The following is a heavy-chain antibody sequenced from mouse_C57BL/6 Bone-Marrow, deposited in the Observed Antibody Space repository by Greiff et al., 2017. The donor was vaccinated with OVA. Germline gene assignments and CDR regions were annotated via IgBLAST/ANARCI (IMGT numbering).Heavy chain of an antibody. D-gene: IGHD1-1*01. CDR1: GYTFTSYW. J-gene: IGHJ2*01. CDR3: ARERNYYGSSPFDY. Sequence: QVQLQQPGAELVKPGASVKLSCKASGYTFTSYWMHWVKQRPGQGLEWIGMIHPNSGSTNYNEKFKSKATLTVDKSSSTAYMQLSRLTSEDSGVYYGARERNYYGSSPFDYWGQGTTLTVSS. CDR2: IHPNSGST. V-gene: IGHV1-64*01.